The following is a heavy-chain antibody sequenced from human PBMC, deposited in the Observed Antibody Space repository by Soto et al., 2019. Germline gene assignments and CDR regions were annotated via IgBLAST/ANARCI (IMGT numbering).Heavy chain of an antibody. CDR1: GFTFSSYA. V-gene: IGHV3-64D*06. CDR2: VRGNGDPP. J-gene: IGHJ4*02. D-gene: IGHD5-12*01. CDR3: VKSRGGNNFDFFD. Sequence: VGSLRLSCSASGFTFSSYAMHWVRQAPGKGLEYVSGVRGNGDPPFYADSVKGRFTISRDNSKNTLYLQMSSLSADDTAVYYCVKSRGGNNFDFFDWGQGALVTVSS.